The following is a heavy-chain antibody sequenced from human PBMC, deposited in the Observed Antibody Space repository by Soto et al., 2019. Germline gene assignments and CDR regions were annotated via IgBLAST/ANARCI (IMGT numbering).Heavy chain of an antibody. CDR1: GFTFSSYA. V-gene: IGHV3-64D*06. CDR2: VRGNGDPP. J-gene: IGHJ4*02. D-gene: IGHD5-12*01. CDR3: VKSRGGNNFDFFD. Sequence: VGSLRLSCSASGFTFSSYAMHWVRQAPGKGLEYVSGVRGNGDPPFYADSVKGRFTISRDNSKNTLYLQMSSLSADDTAVYYCVKSRGGNNFDFFDWGQGALVTVSS.